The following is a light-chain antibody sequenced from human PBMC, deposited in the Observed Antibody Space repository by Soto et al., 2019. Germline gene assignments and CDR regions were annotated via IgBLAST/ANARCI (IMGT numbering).Light chain of an antibody. Sequence: QSALTQPPSASGSPGQSVTISCTGTSSDVGRYNFVSWYQQHPGKAPKLIISEVTKRPSGVPDRFSGSKSGNTASLTVAGLQAEDEADYYCSSYAGNNKLIFGGGTKVTV. V-gene: IGLV2-8*01. CDR1: SSDVGRYNF. J-gene: IGLJ2*01. CDR2: EVT. CDR3: SSYAGNNKLI.